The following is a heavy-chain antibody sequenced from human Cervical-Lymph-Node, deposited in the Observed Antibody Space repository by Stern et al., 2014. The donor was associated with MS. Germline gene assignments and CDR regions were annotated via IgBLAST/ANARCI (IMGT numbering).Heavy chain of an antibody. V-gene: IGHV3-30*03. CDR3: ATIAAAGDFDH. CDR1: GFSFRDYG. Sequence: VQLVESGGGVVQPGRSLRLSCAASGFSFRDYGMNWVRQAPGKGLEGVALISYGGSDTYYADSVRGRLTISRDNSKNTLYLQINSLRAEDTAVYYCATIAAAGDFDHWGQGTLVTVSS. J-gene: IGHJ4*02. D-gene: IGHD6-25*01. CDR2: ISYGGSDT.